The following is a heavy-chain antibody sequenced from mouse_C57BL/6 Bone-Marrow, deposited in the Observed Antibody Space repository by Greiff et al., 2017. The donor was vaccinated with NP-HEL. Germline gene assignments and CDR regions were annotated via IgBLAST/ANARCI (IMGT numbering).Heavy chain of an antibody. CDR3: ARSRASTETRAMDY. CDR1: GYTFTSYW. Sequence: VQLQQSGAELAKPGASVKLSCKASGYTFTSYWMHWVKQRPGQGLEWIGYINPSSGYTKYNQKFKDKATLTADKSTRTAYMQLSSLTYEDYAVYYCARSRASTETRAMDYWGQGTSVTVSS. CDR2: INPSSGYT. V-gene: IGHV1-7*01. J-gene: IGHJ4*01. D-gene: IGHD4-1*02.